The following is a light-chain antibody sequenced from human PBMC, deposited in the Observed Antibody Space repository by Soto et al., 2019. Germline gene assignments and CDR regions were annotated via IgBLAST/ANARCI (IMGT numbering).Light chain of an antibody. CDR3: QQYNSYPWT. J-gene: IGKJ1*01. CDR2: KAS. Sequence: DIQMTQSPSTLSASVGDRVTITCRASQRISNCLAWYQQKPGKAPKLLIYKASSLESGVPSRFSGSGSGTEFTLTISSLQPDDFATYYCQQYNSYPWTFGQGTKVEIK. CDR1: QRISNC. V-gene: IGKV1-5*03.